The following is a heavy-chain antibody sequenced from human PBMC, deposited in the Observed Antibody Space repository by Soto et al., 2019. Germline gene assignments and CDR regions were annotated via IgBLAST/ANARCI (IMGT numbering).Heavy chain of an antibody. CDR1: GYTFTSYG. D-gene: IGHD6-19*01. Sequence: ASVKVSCKASGYTFTSYGISWVRQAPGQGLEWMGWISAYNGNTSYTQKLQGRVTMTTDTSTSTAYMELRSLRSDDTAVYYCARRGQWLDAYDAFDIWGQGTMVTVSS. CDR2: ISAYNGNT. CDR3: ARRGQWLDAYDAFDI. V-gene: IGHV1-18*01. J-gene: IGHJ3*02.